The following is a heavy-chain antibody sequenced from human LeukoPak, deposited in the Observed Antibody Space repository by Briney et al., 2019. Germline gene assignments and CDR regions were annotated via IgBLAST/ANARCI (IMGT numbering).Heavy chain of an antibody. J-gene: IGHJ4*02. CDR1: GGSISSSSYY. D-gene: IGHD1-26*01. CDR3: ASQLTGATYPIDY. CDR2: IYYNGTT. Sequence: SETLSLTCTVSGGSISSSSYYWGWIRQPPGQGLEWIGSIYYNGTTYSNPSLKSRVTICVDTSKTQFCLKLSSLTAADTAVYYCASQLTGATYPIDYWGQGTLVTVS. V-gene: IGHV4-39*01.